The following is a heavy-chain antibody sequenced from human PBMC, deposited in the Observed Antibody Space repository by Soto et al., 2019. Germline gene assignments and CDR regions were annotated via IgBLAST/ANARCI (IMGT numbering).Heavy chain of an antibody. CDR2: IYYSGST. Sequence: QVQLQESGPGLVKPSQTLALTCTVSGGSISSGGYYWSWIRQHPGKGLEWIGYIYYSGSTYYNPSPKSRVTISVDTSKNQFSLKLSSVTAADTAVYYCARGGIRLRGVKYFDYWGQGTLVTVSS. D-gene: IGHD3-10*01. V-gene: IGHV4-31*03. CDR1: GGSISSGGYY. J-gene: IGHJ4*02. CDR3: ARGGIRLRGVKYFDY.